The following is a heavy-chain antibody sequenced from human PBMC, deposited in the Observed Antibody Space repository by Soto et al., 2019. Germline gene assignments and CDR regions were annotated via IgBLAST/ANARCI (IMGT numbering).Heavy chain of an antibody. Sequence: SETLSLTCAVSGGSISSSNWWSWVRQPPGKGLEWIGEIYHSGSTNYNPSLKSRVTISVDKSKNQFSLKLSSVTAADTAVYYCARGSGYCSSTSCYDGSDYYYGMDVWGQGTTVTVSS. CDR1: GGSISSSNW. CDR3: ARGSGYCSSTSCYDGSDYYYGMDV. V-gene: IGHV4-4*02. J-gene: IGHJ6*02. D-gene: IGHD2-2*01. CDR2: IYHSGST.